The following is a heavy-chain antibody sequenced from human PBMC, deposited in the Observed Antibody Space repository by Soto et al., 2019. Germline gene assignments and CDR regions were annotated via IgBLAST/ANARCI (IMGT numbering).Heavy chain of an antibody. J-gene: IGHJ5*02. D-gene: IGHD6-19*01. CDR1: GGSISSSSYY. CDR2: IYYSGST. Sequence: SETLSLTCTVSGGSISSSSYYWGWIRQPPGKGLEWIGSIYYSGSTYYNPSLKSRVTISVDTSKNQFSLKLSSVTAADTAVYYCARILGGAVAGTRVPFDPWGQGTLVTVSS. V-gene: IGHV4-39*01. CDR3: ARILGGAVAGTRVPFDP.